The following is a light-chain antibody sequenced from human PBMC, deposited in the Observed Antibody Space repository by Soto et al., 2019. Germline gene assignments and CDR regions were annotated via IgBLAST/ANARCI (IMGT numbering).Light chain of an antibody. Sequence: EIVLTQSPATLSLSPGERATLSCRASQSIGLAIAWYQHKPGQAHRLLIFDASQRATGIPARLRGSGSGTEFTLSISSLEPEDFAVYYCQQRTDRPPWTFGQGTKVESK. V-gene: IGKV3-11*01. CDR3: QQRTDRPPWT. CDR1: QSIGLA. J-gene: IGKJ1*01. CDR2: DAS.